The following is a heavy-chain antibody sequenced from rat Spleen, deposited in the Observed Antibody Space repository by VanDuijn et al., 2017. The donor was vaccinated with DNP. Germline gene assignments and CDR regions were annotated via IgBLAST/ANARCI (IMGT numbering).Heavy chain of an antibody. CDR2: INTGSGGT. J-gene: IGHJ2*01. D-gene: IGHD1-12*02. CDR3: ARWNDGLDY. V-gene: IGHV1-43*01. Sequence: QVQLQQSGAALTKPGSSVTISCKASGYTFTSYYIGWIKQTTGQGLEYIGYINTGSGGTNYNEKFKGKATLTVDRSSSTAFMQLSSLTPGDSAVYYCARWNDGLDYWGQGIMVTVSS. CDR1: GYTFTSYY.